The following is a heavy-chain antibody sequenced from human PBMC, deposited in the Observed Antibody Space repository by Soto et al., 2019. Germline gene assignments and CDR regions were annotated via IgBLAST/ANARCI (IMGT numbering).Heavy chain of an antibody. Sequence: EVQLVESGGGLVQPGGSLRLSYAASGFTFSSYWMSWVRQAPGKGLEWVANIKQDGSEKYYVDSVKGRFTISRDNAKNSLYLQRNSLRAEDTAVFYCVRVGRLGGYWGQGTLVTVSS. D-gene: IGHD3-16*01. CDR2: IKQDGSEK. CDR3: VRVGRLGGY. J-gene: IGHJ4*02. V-gene: IGHV3-7*03. CDR1: GFTFSSYW.